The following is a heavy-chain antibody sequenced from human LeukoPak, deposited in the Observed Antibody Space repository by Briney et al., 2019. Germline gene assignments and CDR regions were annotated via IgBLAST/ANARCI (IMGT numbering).Heavy chain of an antibody. J-gene: IGHJ5*02. CDR3: ASYYDSSGTNWFDP. V-gene: IGHV4-59*12. D-gene: IGHD3-22*01. CDR1: GGSISNYY. CDR2: IYYSGST. Sequence: SETLSLTCTVSGGSISNYYWSWIRQPPGKGLEWIGYIYYSGSTNYNPSLKSRVTISVDASKNQFSLKLSSVTAADTAVYYCASYYDSSGTNWFDPWGQGTLVTVSS.